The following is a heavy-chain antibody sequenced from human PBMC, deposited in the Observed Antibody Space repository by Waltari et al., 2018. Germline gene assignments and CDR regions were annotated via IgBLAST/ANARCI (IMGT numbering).Heavy chain of an antibody. V-gene: IGHV3-23*01. CDR2: IKNGGVDR. Sequence: EVQLLESGGGVAQLGGSLGLAWACSGFTFTDEALSWVRQTPERGLEWVSGIKNGGVDRYYTDSVKGRFTISRDNSKNTVYLQMSSLRAEDTAVYYCAKEIGALGTPVFDYWGQGTLVSVSS. CDR1: GFTFTDEA. D-gene: IGHD6-13*01. J-gene: IGHJ4*02. CDR3: AKEIGALGTPVFDY.